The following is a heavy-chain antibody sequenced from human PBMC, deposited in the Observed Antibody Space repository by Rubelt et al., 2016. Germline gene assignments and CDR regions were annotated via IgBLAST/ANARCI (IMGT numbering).Heavy chain of an antibody. CDR2: IKSKTDDDTT. CDR1: AFTFSNAW. D-gene: IGHD2-21*01. V-gene: IGHV3-15*01. Sequence: EVQLVESGGGLVNPGGSLRLSCAASAFTFSNAWMNWVRLAPGKGLEWVGRIKSKTDDDTTDYAVTVSGRFTISRDDSENTLFLQMNSLKTEDPGVYYCTTYSRRRPFDIWGQGTMVTVSS. CDR3: TTYSRRRPFDI. J-gene: IGHJ3*02.